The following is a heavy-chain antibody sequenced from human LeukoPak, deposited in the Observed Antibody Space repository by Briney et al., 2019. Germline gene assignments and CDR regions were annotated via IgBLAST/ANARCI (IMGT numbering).Heavy chain of an antibody. CDR2: IYHSGST. V-gene: IGHV4-38-2*02. D-gene: IGHD1-26*01. CDR1: GYSISSGYY. Sequence: SETLSLTCTVSGYSISSGYYWGWIRQPPGKGLEWIGSIYHSGSTYYNTSLKSRVTISVDTSKIQFSLKLSSVSAADTAVYYCARVGGVGAIFFDYWGQGTLVTVSS. J-gene: IGHJ4*02. CDR3: ARVGGVGAIFFDY.